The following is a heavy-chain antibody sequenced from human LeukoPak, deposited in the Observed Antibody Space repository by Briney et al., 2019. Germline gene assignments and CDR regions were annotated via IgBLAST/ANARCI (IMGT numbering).Heavy chain of an antibody. CDR3: AKEAEMATISNY. D-gene: IGHD5-24*01. Sequence: GGSLRLSCAASAFTFSNYGMHWVRQAPGKGLEWVAFIRYDESNSYYADSVKGRFTISRDNSKNTLYLQMNSLRAEDTAVYYCAKEAEMATISNYWGQGTLVTVSS. CDR2: IRYDESNS. V-gene: IGHV3-30*02. CDR1: AFTFSNYG. J-gene: IGHJ4*02.